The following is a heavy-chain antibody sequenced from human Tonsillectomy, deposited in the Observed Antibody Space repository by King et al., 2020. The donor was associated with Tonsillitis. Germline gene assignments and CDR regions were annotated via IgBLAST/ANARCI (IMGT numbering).Heavy chain of an antibody. Sequence: QLVQSGAAVKKPGASVTVSCKASGYTFTSYDINWVRQATGQGLEWMGWMNPNGGNTGYAQRFQGRVTMTTNTSISTAYMELNSLRSEDTAVYYCTRGSYSGSYLFDPWGQGTLVTVSS. CDR2: MNPNGGNT. CDR3: TRGSYSGSYLFDP. V-gene: IGHV1-8*01. CDR1: GYTFTSYD. J-gene: IGHJ5*02. D-gene: IGHD1-26*01.